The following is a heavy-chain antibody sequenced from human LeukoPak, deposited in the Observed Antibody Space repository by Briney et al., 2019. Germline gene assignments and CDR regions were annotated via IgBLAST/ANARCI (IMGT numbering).Heavy chain of an antibody. CDR3: ARVVGDVLRPHSDY. V-gene: IGHV3-21*01. J-gene: IGHJ4*02. CDR2: ISSSSSYI. Sequence: PGGSLRLSCAASGFTFSSYSMNWVRQAPGKGLEWVSSISSSSSYIYYADSVKGRFTISRDNAKNSLYLQMNSLRAEDTAVYYCARVVGDVLRPHSDYWGQGTLVTVSS. D-gene: IGHD3-3*01. CDR1: GFTFSSYS.